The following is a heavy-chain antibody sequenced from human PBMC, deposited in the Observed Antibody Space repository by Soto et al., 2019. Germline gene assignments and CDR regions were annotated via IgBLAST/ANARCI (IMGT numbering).Heavy chain of an antibody. CDR1: GFTFTSSA. CDR3: AAPYDFWSGYYKGDYYYMDV. Sequence: QMQLVQSGPEVKKPGTSVKVSCKASGFTFTSSAMQWVRQARGQRLEWIGWIVVGSGNTNYAQKFQERVTITRDMSTSTAYMELSSLRSEDTAVYSCAAPYDFWSGYYKGDYYYMDVWGKGTTVTVSS. J-gene: IGHJ6*03. CDR2: IVVGSGNT. D-gene: IGHD3-3*01. V-gene: IGHV1-58*02.